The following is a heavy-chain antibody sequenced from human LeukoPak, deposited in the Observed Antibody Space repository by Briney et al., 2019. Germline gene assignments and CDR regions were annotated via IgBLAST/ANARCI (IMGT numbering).Heavy chain of an antibody. CDR2: IYTSGST. CDR1: GGSISSYY. V-gene: IGHV4-4*07. Sequence: SETLPLTCTVSGGSISSYYWSWIRQPAGKGLEWIGRIYTSGSTNYNPSLKSRVTISVDTSKNQFSLKLSSVTAADTAVYYCARGGYDSSGYYWVSVDYWGQGTLVTVSS. CDR3: ARGGYDSSGYYWVSVDY. J-gene: IGHJ4*02. D-gene: IGHD3-22*01.